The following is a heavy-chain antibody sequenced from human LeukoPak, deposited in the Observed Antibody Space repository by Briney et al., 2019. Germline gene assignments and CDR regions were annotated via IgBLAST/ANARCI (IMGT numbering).Heavy chain of an antibody. V-gene: IGHV1-2*02. J-gene: IGHJ4*02. Sequence: SVKVSCKASGYTFTGYYMHWVRQAPGQGLEWMGWINPNSGGTNYAQKFQGRVTMTRDTSISTAYMELSRLRSDDTAVYYCASRRGSGYYYDSSGYYSWGQGTLVTVSS. CDR2: INPNSGGT. CDR1: GYTFTGYY. CDR3: ASRRGSGYYYDSSGYYS. D-gene: IGHD3-22*01.